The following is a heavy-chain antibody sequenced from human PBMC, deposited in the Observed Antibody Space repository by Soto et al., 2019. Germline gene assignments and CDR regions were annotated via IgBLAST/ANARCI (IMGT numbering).Heavy chain of an antibody. CDR2: IYPGDSDT. J-gene: IGHJ6*02. Sequence: GESLKISCKGSGYSFTSYWIGWVRQMPGKGLEWMGIIYPGDSDTRYSPSFQGQVTISADKSISTAYLQCSSLKASVTAMYYCATSGGYSYGYGGSHYYYGMDVWGQGTTVTVSS. CDR1: GYSFTSYW. CDR3: ATSGGYSYGYGGSHYYYGMDV. D-gene: IGHD5-18*01. V-gene: IGHV5-51*01.